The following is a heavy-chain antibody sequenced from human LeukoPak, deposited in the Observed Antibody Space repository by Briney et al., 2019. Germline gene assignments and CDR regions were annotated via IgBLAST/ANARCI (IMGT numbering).Heavy chain of an antibody. CDR3: ASSALYVYGDPSYFDY. CDR2: IYYSGST. CDR1: GGSISGSSYY. D-gene: IGHD4-17*01. V-gene: IGHV4-39*01. Sequence: TPSETLSLTCTVSGGSISGSSYYWGWIRQPPGKGLEWIGSIYYSGSTYYNPSLKSRVTISVDTSKNQFSLKLGSVTAADTAVYYCASSALYVYGDPSYFDYWGQGTLVTVSS. J-gene: IGHJ4*02.